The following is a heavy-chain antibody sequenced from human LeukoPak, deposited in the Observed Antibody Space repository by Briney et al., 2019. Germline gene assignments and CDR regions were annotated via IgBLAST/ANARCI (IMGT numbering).Heavy chain of an antibody. CDR3: ARDLYYYDSSGYYYF. CDR1: GYTFTSYG. Sequence: ASVKVSCKAYGYTFTSYGISWVRQAPGQGLEWLGWISAYNGNTNYAQKLQGRVTMTTDTSTSTAYMELRSLRSDDTAVYYCARDLYYYDSSGYYYFWGQGTLVTVSS. J-gene: IGHJ4*02. D-gene: IGHD3-22*01. CDR2: ISAYNGNT. V-gene: IGHV1-18*01.